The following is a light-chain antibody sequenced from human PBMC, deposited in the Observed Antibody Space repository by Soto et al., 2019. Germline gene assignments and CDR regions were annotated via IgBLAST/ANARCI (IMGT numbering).Light chain of an antibody. CDR2: STS. V-gene: IGKV3-20*01. CDR1: QSVSSSY. CDR3: QQYVSSRWT. J-gene: IGKJ1*01. Sequence: VLTHSPGTLSLSPGERATLSCRASQSVSSSYLAWYQQKPGQAPRLLMYSTSSRATGIPDRFSGSGSGTDFTLTISRLEPEDFAVYYCQQYVSSRWTFGQGTKV.